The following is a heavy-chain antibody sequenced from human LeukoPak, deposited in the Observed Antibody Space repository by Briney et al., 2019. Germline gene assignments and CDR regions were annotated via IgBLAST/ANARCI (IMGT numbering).Heavy chain of an antibody. D-gene: IGHD3-10*01. Sequence: SGTLSLTCTVSGGSISSYYWSWIRQPPGKGLEWIGYIYYSGSTNYNPSLKSRVTISVDTSKNQFSLKLSSVTAADTAVYYCARRRRFGEFYYWGQGTLVTVSS. V-gene: IGHV4-59*08. CDR2: IYYSGST. J-gene: IGHJ4*02. CDR1: GGSISSYY. CDR3: ARRRRFGEFYY.